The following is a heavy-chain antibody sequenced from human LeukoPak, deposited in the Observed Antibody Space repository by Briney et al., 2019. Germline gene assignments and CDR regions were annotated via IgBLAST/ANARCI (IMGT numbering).Heavy chain of an antibody. V-gene: IGHV4-59*01. Sequence: SETLSLTCTVSCGSISSYYWSWIRQPPGKGLEGSGYLYYSGSTNYNPSLKSRVTISVDTSKNQFSLKLSSVTAADTAVYYCARVYMTVAGTIGPAFDIWGQGTMVTVSS. CDR3: ARVYMTVAGTIGPAFDI. J-gene: IGHJ3*02. CDR2: LYYSGST. D-gene: IGHD6-19*01. CDR1: CGSISSYY.